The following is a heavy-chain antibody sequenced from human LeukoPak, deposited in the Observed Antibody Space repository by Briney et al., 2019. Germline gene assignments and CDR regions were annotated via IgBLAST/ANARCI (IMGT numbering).Heavy chain of an antibody. CDR1: GGSISSGSYY. V-gene: IGHV4-61*02. D-gene: IGHD3-22*01. CDR3: ARVTTGGYYNG. CDR2: IYTSGST. Sequence: SQTLSLTCTVSGGSISSGSYYWSWIRQPAGKGLEWIGRIYTSGSTNYNPSLKSRVTISVDTSKNQFSLKLNSVTAADTAVYYCARVTTGGYYNGWGQGTLVTVCS. J-gene: IGHJ4*02.